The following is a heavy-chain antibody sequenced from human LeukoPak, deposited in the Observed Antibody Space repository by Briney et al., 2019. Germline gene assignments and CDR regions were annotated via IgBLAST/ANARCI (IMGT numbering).Heavy chain of an antibody. CDR1: VYTFTIYG. J-gene: IGHJ4*02. CDR3: ARDRVLRYFDWLLCFDY. CDR2: ISAYNGNT. D-gene: IGHD3-9*01. V-gene: IGHV1-18*01. Sequence: GASVTVSFKSSVYTFTIYGISWVRQAPGQGREGMGWISAYNGNTNYAQKLQGRVTMTTDTSTGTAYMELRSLRSDDTAVYYCARDRVLRYFDWLLCFDYWGQGTLVTVSS.